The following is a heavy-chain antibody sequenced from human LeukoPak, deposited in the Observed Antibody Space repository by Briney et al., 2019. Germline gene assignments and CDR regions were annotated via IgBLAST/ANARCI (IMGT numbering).Heavy chain of an antibody. CDR3: AKDSGKFDY. J-gene: IGHJ4*02. Sequence: GGSLRLSCVASGLNFDDSAMHWVRQAPGKGLEWVSLISADGGSTFSADSVKGRFSISRDNSKNSLYLQMNSLRSEDTAMYYCAKDSGKFDYWGQGTLVAVSS. CDR1: GLNFDDSA. CDR2: ISADGGST. V-gene: IGHV3-43*02.